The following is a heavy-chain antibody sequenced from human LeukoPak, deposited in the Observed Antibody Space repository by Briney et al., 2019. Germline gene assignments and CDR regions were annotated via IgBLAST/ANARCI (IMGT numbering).Heavy chain of an antibody. CDR3: ARAAKDCSSTSCYYYYGMDV. V-gene: IGHV4-4*07. D-gene: IGHD2-2*01. J-gene: IGHJ6*02. CDR1: GGSISSYY. CDR2: IYTSGST. Sequence: SETLSLTCTVSGGSISSYYWSWIRQPAGKGLEWIGRIYTSGSTNYNPSLKSRVTMSVDTSKNQFSLKLSSVTAADTAVYYCARAAKDCSSTSCYYYYGMDVWGQGNPGHRLL.